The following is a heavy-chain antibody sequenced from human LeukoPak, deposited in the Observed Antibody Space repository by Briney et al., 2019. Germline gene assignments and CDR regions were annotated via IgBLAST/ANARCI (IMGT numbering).Heavy chain of an antibody. Sequence: GESLKISCKGSGYSFTSYWIGWVRQMPGKGLEWMGIIYPGDSDTRYSPSFQGQVTISADKSISTAYLQWSSLKASDTAMYYCARHPQNTGVYYYGMDVWGQGTTVTVSS. CDR3: ARHPQNTGVYYYGMDV. D-gene: IGHD4-23*01. CDR2: IYPGDSDT. V-gene: IGHV5-51*01. J-gene: IGHJ6*02. CDR1: GYSFTSYW.